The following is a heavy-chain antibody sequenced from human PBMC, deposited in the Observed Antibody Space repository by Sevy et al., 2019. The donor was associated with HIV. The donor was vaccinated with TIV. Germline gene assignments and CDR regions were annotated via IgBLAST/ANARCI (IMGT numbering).Heavy chain of an antibody. D-gene: IGHD3-22*01. V-gene: IGHV4-4*07. J-gene: IGHJ2*01. CDR2: IYTSGST. Sequence: SETLSLTCTVSGGSISSYYWSWIRQPAGKGLEWIGRIYTSGSTKYNPSLKSRVTMSVDTSKNQFSLKLSSVTAADTAVYYCARDLFHYYDSSGPRRGSYWYFDLWGRGTLVTVSS. CDR3: ARDLFHYYDSSGPRRGSYWYFDL. CDR1: GGSISSYY.